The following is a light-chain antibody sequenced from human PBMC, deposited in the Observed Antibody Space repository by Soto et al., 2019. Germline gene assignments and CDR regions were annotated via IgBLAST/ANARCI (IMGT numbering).Light chain of an antibody. CDR3: QHYDNLPPFT. CDR2: GAS. J-gene: IGKJ3*01. Sequence: DLPMTQSPSSLSASVGDRVTITCQASQDIRKYLNWYQQKPGRAPKLLIYGASNLETGVPPRFSGSGYGTDFTFTISSLQPEDLARYYCQHYDNLPPFTFGPGTKVAIK. CDR1: QDIRKY. V-gene: IGKV1-33*01.